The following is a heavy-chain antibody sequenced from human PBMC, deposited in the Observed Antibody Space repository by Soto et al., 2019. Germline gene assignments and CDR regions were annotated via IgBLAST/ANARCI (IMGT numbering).Heavy chain of an antibody. CDR3: SYDTFGDKDF. CDR2: ISYDGGTI. J-gene: IGHJ4*02. V-gene: IGHV3-30*03. D-gene: IGHD3-9*01. CDR1: GFTFNYYG. Sequence: GGSLRLSYATSGFTFNYYGFHWVRQAPGKGLEWVAVISYDGGTIYYADSVKGRFTISRDNAKNTLYLQMNSLGVEDTALYYCSYDTFGDKDFWGQGTPVTVSS.